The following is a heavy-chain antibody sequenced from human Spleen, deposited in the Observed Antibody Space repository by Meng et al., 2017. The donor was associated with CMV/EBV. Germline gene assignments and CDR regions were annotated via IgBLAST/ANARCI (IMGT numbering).Heavy chain of an antibody. Sequence: GESLKISCAASGFTFDGYDMSWVRQAPGKGLEWVSVINWNGDSTGYADSVKGRFTISRDNAKNSLYLQMNSLRAEDTAVYYCARDQAWDGDWFDPWGQGTLVTVSS. CDR3: ARDQAWDGDWFDP. V-gene: IGHV3-20*04. CDR1: GFTFDGYD. J-gene: IGHJ5*02. D-gene: IGHD1-26*01. CDR2: INWNGDST.